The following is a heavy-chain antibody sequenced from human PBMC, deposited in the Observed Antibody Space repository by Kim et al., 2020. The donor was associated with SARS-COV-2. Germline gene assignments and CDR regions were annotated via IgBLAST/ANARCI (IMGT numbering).Heavy chain of an antibody. CDR2: IYYSGST. CDR1: GGSISSGGYY. Sequence: SETLSLTCTVSGGSISSGGYYWSWIRQHPGKGLEWIGYIYYSGSTYYNPSLKSRVTISVDTSKNQFSLKLSSVTAADTAVYYCARVSGDHQYNWFDPWGQGTLVTVSS. V-gene: IGHV4-31*03. J-gene: IGHJ5*02. D-gene: IGHD4-17*01. CDR3: ARVSGDHQYNWFDP.